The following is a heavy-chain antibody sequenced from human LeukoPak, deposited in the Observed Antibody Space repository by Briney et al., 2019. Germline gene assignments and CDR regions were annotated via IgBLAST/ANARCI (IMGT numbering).Heavy chain of an antibody. D-gene: IGHD3-3*01. CDR1: GFTFSSYW. V-gene: IGHV3-74*01. CDR3: ARVRRFLEWLPFDAFDI. J-gene: IGHJ3*02. Sequence: GGSLRLSCAASGFTFSSYWMHWVRQAPGKGLVWVSRINSDGSSTSYADSVKGRFTISRDNAKNTLHLQMNSLRAEDTAVYYCARVRRFLEWLPFDAFDIWGQGTMVTVSS. CDR2: INSDGSST.